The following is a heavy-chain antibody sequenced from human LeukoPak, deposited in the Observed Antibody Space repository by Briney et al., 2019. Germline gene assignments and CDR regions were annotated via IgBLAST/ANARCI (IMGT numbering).Heavy chain of an antibody. V-gene: IGHV3-21*01. CDR3: SDVSGSY. CDR2: ISSSSSHI. D-gene: IGHD3-10*01. CDR1: GFTFSSYN. Sequence: PGGSLRLSCAASGFTFSSYNMNWVRQAPGKGPEWVSFISSSSSHIYYADSVKGRFTISRDNAKNSLYLQMNSLRAEDTAVYYCSDVSGSYWGQGTLVTVSS. J-gene: IGHJ4*02.